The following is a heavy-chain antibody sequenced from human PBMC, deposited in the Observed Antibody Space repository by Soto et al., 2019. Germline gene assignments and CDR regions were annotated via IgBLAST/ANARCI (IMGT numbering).Heavy chain of an antibody. Sequence: SLRLSCAASGFTFSSYSMNWVRQAPGKGLEWVSSISSSSIYIYYADSVKGRFTISRDNAKNSLYLQMNSLRAEDTAVYHCASAPFGCSSTSCSPGYLDYWGQGTLVTVSS. V-gene: IGHV3-21*01. CDR1: GFTFSSYS. D-gene: IGHD2-2*01. CDR2: ISSSSIYI. CDR3: ASAPFGCSSTSCSPGYLDY. J-gene: IGHJ4*02.